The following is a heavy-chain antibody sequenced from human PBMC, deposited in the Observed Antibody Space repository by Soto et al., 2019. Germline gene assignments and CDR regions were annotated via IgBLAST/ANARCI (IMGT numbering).Heavy chain of an antibody. J-gene: IGHJ4*02. CDR2: ISDNGGYT. CDR1: GFTFSSYA. CDR3: GRSSGSHPHYDY. D-gene: IGHD1-26*01. V-gene: IGHV3-23*04. Sequence: EVQLVESGGGLVQPGGSLRLSCAASGFTFSSYAMTWVRQAPGKGLEWVSVISDNGGYTAYADSVKGRFTISRDNSKNTLYLQMNSLRAEDTAVYYCGRSSGSHPHYDYWGQGILVTVSS.